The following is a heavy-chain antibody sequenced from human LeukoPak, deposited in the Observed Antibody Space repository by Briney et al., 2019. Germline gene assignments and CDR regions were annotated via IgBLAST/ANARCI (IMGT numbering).Heavy chain of an antibody. Sequence: HPGGSLRLSCAASGFTFSSYGMHWVRQAPGKGLEWVAVISYDGSNKYYADSVKGRFTISRDNSKNTLYLQMSSLRAEDTAVYYCAKDLGRYCSSTSCYEVDYWGQGTLVTVSS. J-gene: IGHJ4*02. CDR3: AKDLGRYCSSTSCYEVDY. D-gene: IGHD2-2*01. V-gene: IGHV3-30*18. CDR1: GFTFSSYG. CDR2: ISYDGSNK.